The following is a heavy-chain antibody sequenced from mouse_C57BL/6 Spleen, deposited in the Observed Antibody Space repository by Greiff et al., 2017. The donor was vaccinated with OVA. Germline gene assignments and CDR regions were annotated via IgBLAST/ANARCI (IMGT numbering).Heavy chain of an antibody. Sequence: EVMLVESGGGLVKPGGSPKLSCAASGFTFSDYGMHWVRQAPEKGLEWVAYISSGSSTIYYADTVKGRFTISRDNAKNTLFLQMTSLRSEDTAMYYCARPYYYGSSYGFAYWGQGTLVTVSA. CDR1: GFTFSDYG. J-gene: IGHJ3*01. CDR2: ISSGSSTI. V-gene: IGHV5-17*01. D-gene: IGHD1-1*01. CDR3: ARPYYYGSSYGFAY.